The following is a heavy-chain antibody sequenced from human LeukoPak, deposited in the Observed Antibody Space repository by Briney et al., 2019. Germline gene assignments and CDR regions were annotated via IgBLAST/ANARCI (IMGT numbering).Heavy chain of an antibody. D-gene: IGHD3-10*01. CDR2: IIPIFGTA. CDR1: GGTFSSYA. Sequence: SVKVSCKASGGTFSSYAISWVRQAPGQGLEWMGGIIPIFGTANYAQKFQGRVTITTDESTSTAYMELSSLRSEDTAVYYCARQPSYGSGSYYFDYWGQGTLVTVSS. J-gene: IGHJ4*02. V-gene: IGHV1-69*05. CDR3: ARQPSYGSGSYYFDY.